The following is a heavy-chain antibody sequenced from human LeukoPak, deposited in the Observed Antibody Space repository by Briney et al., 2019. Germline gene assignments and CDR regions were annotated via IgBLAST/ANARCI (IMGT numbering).Heavy chain of an antibody. D-gene: IGHD1-26*01. Sequence: PAETLYLTCTVSGDSISSSSYYWGWIRQPPGKGLEWIGYIYYTGSAYYNPSLKSRVTLSVDTSKNHFSLKLSSVAAADTAVYYCARHSGTYYSDFDSWGQGTLVTVSS. CDR1: GDSISSSSYY. J-gene: IGHJ4*02. CDR3: ARHSGTYYSDFDS. CDR2: IYYTGSA. V-gene: IGHV4-39*01.